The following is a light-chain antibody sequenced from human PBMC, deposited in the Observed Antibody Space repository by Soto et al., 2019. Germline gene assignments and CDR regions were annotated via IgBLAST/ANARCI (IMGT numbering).Light chain of an antibody. CDR2: GAS. V-gene: IGKV3-15*01. J-gene: IGKJ5*01. Sequence: EIVIAQAPATLSVSPGERATLSCRASQSVSSNLAWYQQKPGQAPRLLIYGASTRATGIPARSSGSGSGTEFTLTISSLQSEDFAVYYCQQYNNWPPITFGQGTRLEIK. CDR3: QQYNNWPPIT. CDR1: QSVSSN.